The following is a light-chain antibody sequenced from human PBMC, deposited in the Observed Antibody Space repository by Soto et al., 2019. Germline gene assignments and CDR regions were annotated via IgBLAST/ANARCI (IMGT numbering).Light chain of an antibody. V-gene: IGKV4-1*01. J-gene: IGKJ4*01. CDR3: QQFSSYPLT. CDR2: WAS. CDR1: QSVLYSSNNKNY. Sequence: DIVMTQSPDSLAVSLGERATINCKSSQSVLYSSNNKNYLAWYQQKPGQPPKLLIYWASTRESGVPDRFSGSGSGTDFTLTISSLQAEDFAVYYCQQFSSYPLTFGGGTTGDTK.